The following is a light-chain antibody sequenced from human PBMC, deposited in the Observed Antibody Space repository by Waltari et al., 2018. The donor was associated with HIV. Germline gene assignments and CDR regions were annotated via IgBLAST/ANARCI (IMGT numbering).Light chain of an antibody. V-gene: IGLV1-44*01. CDR3: AAWDGSVNYSPVV. CDR1: SSNIGSKT. Sequence: QSVLTQPPSVSGTPGQRVTTSCSGSSSNIGSKTLHWYPQLPGTAPQLLIYNNNQRPSGVPDRFSGSKSGTSASLAISGLQSEDEADYYCAAWDGSVNYSPVVFGGGTKLTVL. CDR2: NNN. J-gene: IGLJ2*01.